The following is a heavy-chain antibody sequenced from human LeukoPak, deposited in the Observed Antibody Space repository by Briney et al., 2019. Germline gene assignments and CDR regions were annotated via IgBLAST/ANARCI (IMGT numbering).Heavy chain of an antibody. V-gene: IGHV1-18*01. D-gene: IGHD2-21*01. CDR3: ARDRLGYCGYGSCLLFDN. J-gene: IGHJ4*02. CDR1: GYTFVDYG. Sequence: ASVKVFCKASGYTFVDYGISWVRQAPGQGLEWMGWISADIGNTNYAQKFQGRVTMARDRSTSTGYMELTSLTSDDTAVYYCARDRLGYCGYGSCLLFDNWGQGTLVTVSS. CDR2: ISADIGNT.